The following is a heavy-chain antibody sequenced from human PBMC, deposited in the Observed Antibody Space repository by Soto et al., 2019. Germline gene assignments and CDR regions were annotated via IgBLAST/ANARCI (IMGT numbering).Heavy chain of an antibody. CDR1: GFTFSSYA. J-gene: IGHJ6*02. D-gene: IGHD6-6*01. V-gene: IGHV3-30-3*02. CDR3: AKQPFRRGIAARDKSNYYYYYGMDV. Sequence: QVQLVESGGGVVQPGRSLRLSCAASGFTFSSYAMHWVRQAPGKGLEWVAVISYDGSNKYYADSVKGRFTISRDNSKNTLYMQMNSVRAEDTAGYYCAKQPFRRGIAARDKSNYYYYYGMDVWGQGTTVTVSS. CDR2: ISYDGSNK.